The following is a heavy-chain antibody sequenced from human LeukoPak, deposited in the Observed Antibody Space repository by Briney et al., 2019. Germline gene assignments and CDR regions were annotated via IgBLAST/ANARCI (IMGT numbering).Heavy chain of an antibody. D-gene: IGHD2-15*01. J-gene: IGHJ4*02. V-gene: IGHV1-18*01. Sequence: ASVKVSCKASGYTFTSYGISWVRRAPGQGLEWMGWISAYNGNTNYAQKLQGRVTMTTDTSTSTAYMELRSLRSDDTAVYYCARAWRYCSGGSCSNYVDYWGQGTLVTVSS. CDR1: GYTFTSYG. CDR2: ISAYNGNT. CDR3: ARAWRYCSGGSCSNYVDY.